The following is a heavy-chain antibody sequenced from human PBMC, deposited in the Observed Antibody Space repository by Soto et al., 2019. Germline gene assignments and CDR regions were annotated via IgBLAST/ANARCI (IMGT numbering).Heavy chain of an antibody. V-gene: IGHV1-69*06. CDR2: IIPIFRST. CDR1: GGTFNSYA. Sequence: QVQLVQSGAEVKKPGSSVKVSCKASGGTFNSYALTWVRQAPGHGLEWMGGIIPIFRSTNYAQKFQGRVTTTADRSTSTANLELSSLRSDDTAVYYCARFLPPPDGSGWCSLCWYFDRWGRGTLVTLS. D-gene: IGHD6-19*01. J-gene: IGHJ2*01. CDR3: ARFLPPPDGSGWCSLCWYFDR.